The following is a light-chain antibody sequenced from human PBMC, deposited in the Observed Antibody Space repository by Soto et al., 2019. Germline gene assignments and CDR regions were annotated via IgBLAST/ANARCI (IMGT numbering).Light chain of an antibody. CDR3: CSYAGSSIFYV. V-gene: IGLV2-23*02. Sequence: QSVLTQPASVSGSPGQSITISCPGTSSDVGSYNLVSWYQQHPGKAPKLMIYEVSKRPSGVSNRFSGSKSGNTASLTISGLQAEDEADYYCCSYAGSSIFYVFGTGTKVTVL. CDR1: SSDVGSYNL. J-gene: IGLJ1*01. CDR2: EVS.